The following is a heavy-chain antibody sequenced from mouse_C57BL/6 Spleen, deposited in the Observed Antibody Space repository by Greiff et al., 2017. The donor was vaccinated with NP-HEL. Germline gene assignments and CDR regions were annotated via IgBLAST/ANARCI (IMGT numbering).Heavy chain of an antibody. Sequence: EVQLQQSGPELVKPGASVKISCKASGYSFTDYNMNWVKQSNGKSLEWIGVINPNYGTTSYNQKFKGKATLTVDKSSSTAYMQLNSLTSEDSAVYYCARWPFVATVVDYYAMDYWGQGTSVTVSS. CDR3: ARWPFVATVVDYYAMDY. J-gene: IGHJ4*01. CDR2: INPNYGTT. CDR1: GYSFTDYN. D-gene: IGHD1-1*01. V-gene: IGHV1-39*01.